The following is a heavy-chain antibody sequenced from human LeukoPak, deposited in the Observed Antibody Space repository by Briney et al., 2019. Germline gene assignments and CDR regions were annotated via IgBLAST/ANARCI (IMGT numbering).Heavy chain of an antibody. CDR2: IYYSGST. D-gene: IGHD3-10*01. CDR3: ARHHYGSGSSPFDY. V-gene: IGHV4-59*08. Sequence: SETLSPTCTVSGGSISSYFWSWIRQPPGKGLEWIGYIYYSGSTNYNPSLKSRVTLSVDTSKSQFSLRLSSVTAADTAVYYCARHHYGSGSSPFDYWGQGTPVTVSS. CDR1: GGSISSYF. J-gene: IGHJ4*02.